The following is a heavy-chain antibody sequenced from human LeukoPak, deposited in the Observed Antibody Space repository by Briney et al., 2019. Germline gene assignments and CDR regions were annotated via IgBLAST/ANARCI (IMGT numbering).Heavy chain of an antibody. CDR3: VKEQSSGNYRTADF. V-gene: IGHV3-30*18. CDR1: GFTLSNCG. D-gene: IGHD3-10*01. Sequence: PGTSLRLSCAASGFTLSNCGMHWVRQAPGKGLEWVAVITYDGITTYFDDSVKGRFTISRDTSKSMLYLQMNSLRPEDTAVYYCVKEQSSGNYRTADFWGQGTLVTVSS. J-gene: IGHJ4*02. CDR2: ITYDGITT.